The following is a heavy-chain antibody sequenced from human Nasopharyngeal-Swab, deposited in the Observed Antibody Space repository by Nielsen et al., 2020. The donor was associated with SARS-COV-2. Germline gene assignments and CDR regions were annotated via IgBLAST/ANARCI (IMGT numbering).Heavy chain of an antibody. V-gene: IGHV3-7*01. Sequence: GESLKISCAASGFTFSNYWMTWVRQAPGKGLEWVANVKQDGTAKYYVDSVKGRFTISRDNAKNSLYLQMNSLRVEDTAVYYCARKSSPFSASVHWGQGSLVTVSS. J-gene: IGHJ4*02. CDR1: GFTFSNYW. CDR2: VKQDGTAK. CDR3: ARKSSPFSASVH. D-gene: IGHD5/OR15-5a*01.